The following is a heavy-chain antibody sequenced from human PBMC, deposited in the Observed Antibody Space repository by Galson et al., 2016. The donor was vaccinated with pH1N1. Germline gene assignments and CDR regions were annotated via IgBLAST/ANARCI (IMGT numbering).Heavy chain of an antibody. V-gene: IGHV3-48*03. Sequence: SLRLSCAASGFTFSSYEMNWVRQAPGKGLEWVSYISSSGSGSTIYYADSVKGRFTISRDNAKNSLYLQMNILRAEDTAVYYCARDHDGGDYYYSGMDVWGQGTTVTVSS. J-gene: IGHJ6*02. D-gene: IGHD4-23*01. CDR3: ARDHDGGDYYYSGMDV. CDR2: ISSSGSGSTI. CDR1: GFTFSSYE.